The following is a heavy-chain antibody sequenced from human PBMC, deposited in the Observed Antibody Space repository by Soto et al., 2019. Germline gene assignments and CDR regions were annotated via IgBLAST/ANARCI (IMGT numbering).Heavy chain of an antibody. D-gene: IGHD1-1*01. CDR1: GASISSGGYY. V-gene: IGHV4-31*03. Sequence: LSLTCTVSGASISSGGYYSWIRQHPGKDLEWIGYIYHSGTTYYNPSLKSRVSISIDTSNNQFSLRLSSVTAADTAVYYCARDWRHNWDAGGYYYYAMDVWGQGTTVTVSS. J-gene: IGHJ6*02. CDR3: ARDWRHNWDAGGYYYYAMDV. CDR2: IYHSGTT.